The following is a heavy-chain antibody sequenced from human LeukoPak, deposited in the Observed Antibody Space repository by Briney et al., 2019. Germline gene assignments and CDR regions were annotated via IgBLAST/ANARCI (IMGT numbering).Heavy chain of an antibody. CDR2: IYHSGST. Sequence: SSETLSLTCIVSGYSISSGYYWGWIRQPPGKGLEWIGNIYHSGSTYYNPSLKSRVTISVDTSKNQFSLKLSSVTAADTAVYYCARDRVGARGLWDYWGQGTLVTVSS. V-gene: IGHV4-38-2*02. D-gene: IGHD1-26*01. J-gene: IGHJ4*02. CDR1: GYSISSGYY. CDR3: ARDRVGARGLWDY.